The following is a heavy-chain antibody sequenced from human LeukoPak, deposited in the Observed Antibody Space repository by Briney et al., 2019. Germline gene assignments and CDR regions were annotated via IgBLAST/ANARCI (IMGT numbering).Heavy chain of an antibody. CDR2: IKQDGSEK. J-gene: IGHJ5*02. CDR3: VRQMIRFWFDP. CDR1: GFTFSSYW. Sequence: PGRSLRLSCAASGFTFSSYWMSWVRQAPGKGLEWVANIKQDGSEKYSVDSVKGRFTISRDNAKNSLFLQMNSLRAEDTAVYYCVRQMIRFWFDPWGQGTLVTVSS. V-gene: IGHV3-7*01. D-gene: IGHD3-16*01.